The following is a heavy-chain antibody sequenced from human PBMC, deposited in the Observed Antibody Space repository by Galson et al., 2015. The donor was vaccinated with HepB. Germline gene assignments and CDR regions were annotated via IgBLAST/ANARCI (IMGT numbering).Heavy chain of an antibody. CDR1: GFTFSRYW. CDR2: INQDGSDK. J-gene: IGHJ4*02. V-gene: IGHV3-7*03. Sequence: SLRLSCAVSGFTFSRYWMYWVRQAPGRGLEWVANINQDGSDKQYVDSVKGRFTISRDNAKNSLYLQMNSLRVEDTAVYYCASGRYCSDCSCNHYWGQGTLVTVSS. D-gene: IGHD2-15*01. CDR3: ASGRYCSDCSCNHY.